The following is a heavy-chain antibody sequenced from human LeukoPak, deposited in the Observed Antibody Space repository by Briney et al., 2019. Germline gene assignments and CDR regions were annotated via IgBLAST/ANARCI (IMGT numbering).Heavy chain of an antibody. Sequence: PGGSLRLSCAASGFTVSTNYMSWVRQAPGKGLEWVSVIYSGGTTYYADSVKGRFTISRDNSKNTLYLQMNSLRAEDTAVYYCARALGASSGWYWRWFDPWGQGTLVTVSS. D-gene: IGHD6-19*01. CDR1: GFTVSTNY. CDR2: IYSGGTT. CDR3: ARALGASSGWYWRWFDP. V-gene: IGHV3-66*02. J-gene: IGHJ5*02.